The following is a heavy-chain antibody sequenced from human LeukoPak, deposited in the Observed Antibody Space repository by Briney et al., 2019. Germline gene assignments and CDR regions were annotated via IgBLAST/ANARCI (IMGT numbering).Heavy chain of an antibody. Sequence: GASVKVSCKVSGYTLTELSMHWVRQAPGKGLEWMGGFDPEDGETIYAQKFQGRVTMTEDTSTDTAYMELSSLGSEDTAVYYCATALRVVGTFDYWGQGTLVTVSS. CDR3: ATALRVVGTFDY. CDR1: GYTLTELS. CDR2: FDPEDGET. J-gene: IGHJ4*02. D-gene: IGHD2-2*01. V-gene: IGHV1-24*01.